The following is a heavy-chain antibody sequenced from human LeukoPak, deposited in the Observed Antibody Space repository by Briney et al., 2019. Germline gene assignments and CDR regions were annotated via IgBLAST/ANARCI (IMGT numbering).Heavy chain of an antibody. J-gene: IGHJ4*02. CDR2: IKQDGSEK. CDR3: ARDFDYGDYGGDY. Sequence: PGGSLRLSCAASGFTFSSYWMSWVRQAPGKGLEWVANIKQDGSEKYYVDSVKGRFTISRDNAKNSLYLQMNSLRAEDTAVYYCARDFDYGDYGGDYWGQGTLVTVSS. V-gene: IGHV3-7*01. D-gene: IGHD4-17*01. CDR1: GFTFSSYW.